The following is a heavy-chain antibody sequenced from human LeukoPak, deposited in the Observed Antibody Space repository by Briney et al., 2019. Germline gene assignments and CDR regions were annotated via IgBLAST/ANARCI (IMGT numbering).Heavy chain of an antibody. Sequence: GGSLGLSCVVSGFTFSSYVVSWVRQAPGKGLEWVSAISGSGGSTYYADSVKGRFTISRDNSKNTLYLQMNSLRAEDTAVYYCAETAYDSGSGEYYFDYWGQGTLVTVSS. V-gene: IGHV3-23*01. CDR1: GFTFSSYV. CDR2: ISGSGGST. D-gene: IGHD3-10*01. CDR3: AETAYDSGSGEYYFDY. J-gene: IGHJ4*02.